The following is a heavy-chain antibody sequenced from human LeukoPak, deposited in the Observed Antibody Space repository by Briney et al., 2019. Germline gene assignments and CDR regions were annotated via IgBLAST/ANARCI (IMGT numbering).Heavy chain of an antibody. CDR1: GGSISSYY. Sequence: SETLSLTYTVAGGSISSYYWSWIRKPAGKGLEWIGRIYTSGSTNYNPSLMSRATMSVDTSKNQFSLKLSSVTAADTAVYYCAREIGSGYYYGWFDPWGQGTLVTVSS. J-gene: IGHJ5*02. CDR3: AREIGSGYYYGWFDP. V-gene: IGHV4-4*07. D-gene: IGHD3-22*01. CDR2: IYTSGST.